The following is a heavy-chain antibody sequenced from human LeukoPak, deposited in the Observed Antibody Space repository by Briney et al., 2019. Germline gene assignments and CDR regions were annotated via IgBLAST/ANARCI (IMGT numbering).Heavy chain of an antibody. V-gene: IGHV1-2*02. CDR3: ARDPSCTTTTCYGGNNWFDP. CDR2: INPNGGGT. D-gene: IGHD2-2*01. CDR1: GYTFNAYY. Sequence: APVKVSCKASGYTFNAYYMYWVRQAPGQGLEWMGWINPNGGGTNYAQKFQGRVTMTRDTSISTAYMELTRLRSDDTAVYYCARDPSCTTTTCYGGNNWFDPWGQGTLVTVSS. J-gene: IGHJ5*02.